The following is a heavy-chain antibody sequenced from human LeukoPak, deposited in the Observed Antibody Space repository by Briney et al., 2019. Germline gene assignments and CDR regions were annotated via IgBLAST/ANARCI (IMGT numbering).Heavy chain of an antibody. CDR3: AKDYDSSGYYSSFGY. D-gene: IGHD3-22*01. CDR1: GFTFDHYA. V-gene: IGHV3-9*01. J-gene: IGHJ4*02. CDR2: ISWNSGSI. Sequence: GGSLRLSCAASGFTFDHYAMYCVRQAPGKGLEWVSGISWNSGSIGYADSVKGRFTISRDNAKNSLYLQMNSLRAEDTALYYCAKDYDSSGYYSSFGYWGQGTLVTVSS.